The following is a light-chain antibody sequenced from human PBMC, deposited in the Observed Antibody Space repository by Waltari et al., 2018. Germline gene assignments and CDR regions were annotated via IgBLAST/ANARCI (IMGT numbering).Light chain of an antibody. Sequence: EIVLTQSPGTLSLSPGERATLSCRASQSVTSNYLAWYQQKPGQAPRLLIVGASSRATGIPDRFRGSGSGTDFTLTISRLEPEDFAVYYCQQYDYSALFTFGPGTKVDIK. V-gene: IGKV3-20*01. J-gene: IGKJ3*01. CDR2: GAS. CDR1: QSVTSNY. CDR3: QQYDYSALFT.